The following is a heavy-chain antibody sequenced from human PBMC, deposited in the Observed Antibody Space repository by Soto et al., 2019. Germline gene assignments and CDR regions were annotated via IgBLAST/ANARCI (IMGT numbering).Heavy chain of an antibody. CDR1: GFTFSSYG. Sequence: PGGSLRLSCAASGFTFSSYGMHWVRQAPGKGLEWVAVIWYDGSNKYYADSVKGRFTISRDNSKNTLYLQMNSLRAEDTAVYYSARQQDYYYYGMDVWGQGTTVTVSS. V-gene: IGHV3-33*01. CDR3: ARQQDYYYYGMDV. J-gene: IGHJ6*02. CDR2: IWYDGSNK.